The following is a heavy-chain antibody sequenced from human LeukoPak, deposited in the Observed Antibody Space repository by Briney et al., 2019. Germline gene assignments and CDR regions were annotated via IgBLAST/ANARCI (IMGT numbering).Heavy chain of an antibody. CDR3: ARLGGYNWNPCHYCFYYMDV. V-gene: IGHV4-39*01. D-gene: IGHD1-20*01. CDR2: IYYIGST. CDR1: GGSISSSTYY. Sequence: PSETLSLTCTVSGGSISSSTYYWGWVRQPPGKGLEWIGNIYYIGSTYYNPSLKSRVTVSVDTSKNQFSLKLTSVTAADTAMYFCARLGGYNWNPCHYCFYYMDVWGKGTTVTVSS. J-gene: IGHJ6*03.